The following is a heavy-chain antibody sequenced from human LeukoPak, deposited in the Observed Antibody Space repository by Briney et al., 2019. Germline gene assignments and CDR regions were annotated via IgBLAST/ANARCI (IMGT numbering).Heavy chain of an antibody. CDR2: IKQDGSEK. CDR3: ARVRYGDYAYFDY. D-gene: IGHD4-17*01. CDR1: GFTFSSYA. V-gene: IGHV3-7*01. J-gene: IGHJ4*02. Sequence: GGSLRLSCAASGFTFSSYAMSWVRQAPGKGLEWVANIKQDGSEKYYVDSVKGRFTISRDNAKNSLYLQMNSLRAEDTAVYYCARVRYGDYAYFDYWGQGTLVTVSS.